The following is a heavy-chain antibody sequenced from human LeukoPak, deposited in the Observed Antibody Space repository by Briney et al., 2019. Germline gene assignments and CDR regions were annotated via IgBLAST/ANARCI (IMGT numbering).Heavy chain of an antibody. CDR3: ARVARDGYLAYYFDY. J-gene: IGHJ4*02. CDR1: GGSISTYY. Sequence: SETLSLTCAVAGGSISTYYWSWIRQPPGKGPEWIAYIHSTGSTNYNPSLKSRVTISADTSKNQFSLTLRLVTAADTAVYYCARVARDGYLAYYFDYWGQGILVTVSS. CDR2: IHSTGST. V-gene: IGHV4-59*01. D-gene: IGHD5-24*01.